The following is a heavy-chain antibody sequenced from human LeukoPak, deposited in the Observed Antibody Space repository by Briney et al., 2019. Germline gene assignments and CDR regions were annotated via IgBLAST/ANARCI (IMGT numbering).Heavy chain of an antibody. V-gene: IGHV4-38-2*02. D-gene: IGHD6-13*01. CDR1: GYSITSGYY. CDR2: IYYSGST. CDR3: ARHGGIIAAAGTRAFDI. J-gene: IGHJ3*02. Sequence: SETLSLTCTVSGYSITSGYYWGWIRQPPGKGLEWIGSIYYSGSTYYSPSLKSRVTISVDTSENQFSLKLTSVTVADTAVYHCARHGGIIAAAGTRAFDIWGQGTMVTVSS.